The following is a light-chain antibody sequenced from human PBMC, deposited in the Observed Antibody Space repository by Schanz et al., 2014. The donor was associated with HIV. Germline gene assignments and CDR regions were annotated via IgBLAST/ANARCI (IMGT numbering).Light chain of an antibody. J-gene: IGKJ4*01. CDR1: QTVSKN. CDR2: GAS. CDR3: QQYNNWLPLT. V-gene: IGKV3-15*01. Sequence: EIVMTQSPGTLSVSPGERATLSCRASQTVSKNLAWYQQKPGQAPRLLIYGASTRVTGIPARFSGSGSGTEFTLTISSLQSEDFAVYYCQQYNNWLPLTFGGGTKVEIK.